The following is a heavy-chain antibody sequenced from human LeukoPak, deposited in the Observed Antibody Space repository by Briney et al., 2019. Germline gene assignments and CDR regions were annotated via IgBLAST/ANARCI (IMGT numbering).Heavy chain of an antibody. V-gene: IGHV4-34*01. CDR3: ASGIAAAGELYDAFDI. Sequence: SETLSLTCAVYGGSFSGYYWSWIRQPPGKGLEWIGEINHSGGTNYNPSLKSRVTISVDTSKNQFSLKLSSVTAADTAVYYCASGIAAAGELYDAFDIWGQGTMVTVSS. D-gene: IGHD6-13*01. CDR1: GGSFSGYY. CDR2: INHSGGT. J-gene: IGHJ3*02.